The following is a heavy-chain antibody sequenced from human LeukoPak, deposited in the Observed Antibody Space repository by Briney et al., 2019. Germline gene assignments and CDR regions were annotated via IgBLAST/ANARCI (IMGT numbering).Heavy chain of an antibody. D-gene: IGHD2-15*01. CDR2: IYPGDSHT. V-gene: IGHV5-51*01. Sequence: GGSLRLSCKGSGYSFTSYWITWMRQMPGKGLGWMGIIYPGDSHTRYSPSFQGQVTISADKSINTAYLRWSSLQASDTAMYYCARSVVAATPVDYWGQGTLVTVSS. CDR3: ARSVVAATPVDY. J-gene: IGHJ4*02. CDR1: GYSFTSYW.